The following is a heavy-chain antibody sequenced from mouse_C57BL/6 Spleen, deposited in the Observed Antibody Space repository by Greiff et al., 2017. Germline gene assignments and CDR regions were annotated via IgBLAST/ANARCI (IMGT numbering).Heavy chain of an antibody. J-gene: IGHJ2*01. CDR3: ARTTVVPYYFDY. Sequence: VQLQQSGAELVMPGASVKLSCKASGYTFTSYWMHWVKQRPGQGLEWIGEIDPSDSYTNYNQKFKGKSTLTVDKSSSTAYMQLSSLTSEDSAVYYCARTTVVPYYFDYGGQGTTLTVSS. D-gene: IGHD1-1*01. V-gene: IGHV1-69*01. CDR2: IDPSDSYT. CDR1: GYTFTSYW.